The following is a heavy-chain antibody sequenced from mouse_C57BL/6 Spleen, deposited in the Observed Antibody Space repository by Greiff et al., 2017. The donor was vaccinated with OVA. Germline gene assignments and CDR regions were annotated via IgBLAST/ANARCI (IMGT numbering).Heavy chain of an antibody. D-gene: IGHD2-3*01. CDR3: VRDGYLYYFDY. CDR2: IRSKSNNYAT. Sequence: GGGLVQPKGSLKLSCAASGFSFNTYAMNWVRQAPGKGLEWVARIRSKSNNYATYYADSVKDRFTISRDDSESMLYLQMNNLKTEDTAMYYCVRDGYLYYFDYWGQGTTLTVSS. CDR1: GFSFNTYA. V-gene: IGHV10-1*01. J-gene: IGHJ2*01.